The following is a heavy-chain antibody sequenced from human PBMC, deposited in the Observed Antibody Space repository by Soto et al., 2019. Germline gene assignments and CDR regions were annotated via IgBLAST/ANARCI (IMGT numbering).Heavy chain of an antibody. CDR1: GFPFSTFG. J-gene: IGHJ4*02. D-gene: IGHD3-22*01. Sequence: GGSLRLSCAASGFPFSTFGMNWVRQTPGKGLEWISVISSSGSPTYYADSVKGRFTISRDNSKNTLYLQMNSLRAEDTAVYYCAKAFSITMIVVVSSLDYWGQGTLVTVSS. CDR2: ISSSGSPT. V-gene: IGHV3-23*01. CDR3: AKAFSITMIVVVSSLDY.